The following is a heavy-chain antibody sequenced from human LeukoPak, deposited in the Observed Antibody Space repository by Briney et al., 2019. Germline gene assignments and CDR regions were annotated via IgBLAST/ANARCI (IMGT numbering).Heavy chain of an antibody. Sequence: ASVKVSCKVSGYTLTELSMHWVRQAPGKGLEWMGGFDPEDGETIYAQKFQGRVTMTEDTSTDTAYMELSSLRSEDTAVCYCATDPYSSGWYHYWGQGTLVTVSS. CDR3: ATDPYSSGWYHY. J-gene: IGHJ4*02. D-gene: IGHD6-19*01. CDR1: GYTLTELS. V-gene: IGHV1-24*01. CDR2: FDPEDGET.